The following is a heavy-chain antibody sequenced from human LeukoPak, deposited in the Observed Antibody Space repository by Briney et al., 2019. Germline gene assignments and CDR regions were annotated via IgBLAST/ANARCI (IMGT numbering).Heavy chain of an antibody. Sequence: PGGSLTLSCAASGFTFSSYAMSWVRQAPGKGLEGVSAISGSGGSTYYADSVKGRFTISRDNSKNTLYLQMNSLRAEDTAVYYCAKGIDTAMVPFDYWGQGTLVTVSS. CDR2: ISGSGGST. D-gene: IGHD5-18*01. CDR1: GFTFSSYA. V-gene: IGHV3-23*01. J-gene: IGHJ4*02. CDR3: AKGIDTAMVPFDY.